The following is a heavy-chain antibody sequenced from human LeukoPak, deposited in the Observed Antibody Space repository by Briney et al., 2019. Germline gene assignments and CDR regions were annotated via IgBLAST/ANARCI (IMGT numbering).Heavy chain of an antibody. CDR2: IKSKTDGGTT. J-gene: IGHJ4*02. CDR1: GFTFSNPW. V-gene: IGHV3-15*01. Sequence: PGGSLRLSCAASGFTFSNPWMSWVRQAPGKGLEWVGRIKSKTDGGTTDYTAPVKGRFTISRDDSKSTLYLQMNSLETEDTAVYYCATGRNYGDHWGQGTLVTVSS. CDR3: ATGRNYGDH.